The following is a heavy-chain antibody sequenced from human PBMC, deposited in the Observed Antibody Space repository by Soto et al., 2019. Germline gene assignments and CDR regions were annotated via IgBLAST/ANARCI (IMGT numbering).Heavy chain of an antibody. Sequence: EVQLVESGGGLVQPGGSLRLSCAASGFTFSSYSMNWVRQAPGKGLEWVSYISSSSSTIYYADSVKGRFTISRDNAKNSLYLQMNSLRDEDTAVYYCSRESAALNWFYPWGQGTLVTVSS. CDR3: SRESAALNWFYP. V-gene: IGHV3-48*02. D-gene: IGHD2-2*01. J-gene: IGHJ5*02. CDR2: ISSSSSTI. CDR1: GFTFSSYS.